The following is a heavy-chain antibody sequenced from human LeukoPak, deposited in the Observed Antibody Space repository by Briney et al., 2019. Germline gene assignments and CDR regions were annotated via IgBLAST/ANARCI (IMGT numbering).Heavy chain of an antibody. CDR1: GGSVSGYY. CDR3: AREKRGYDAFDI. J-gene: IGHJ3*02. Sequence: SETLSLTCVVSGGSVSGYYWGWIRQPPGRGLEWIGYVYYSGSTNYNPSFKSRITISVDTSRNQFSLQLSSVTAADTAVYYCAREKRGYDAFDIWGQGTMVTVSS. D-gene: IGHD5-12*01. V-gene: IGHV4-59*02. CDR2: VYYSGST.